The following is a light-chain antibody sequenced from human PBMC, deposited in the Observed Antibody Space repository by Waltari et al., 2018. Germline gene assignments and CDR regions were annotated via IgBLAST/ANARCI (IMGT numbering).Light chain of an antibody. CDR2: DVN. Sequence: QSALTQPASVSGSPGQSITISCTGTTIDLGGYNYVPWYQQHPGKAPKLLIYDVNSRPSGVSNRFSGSKSGNTASLIISGLQAEDEADYYCCSFTSSSTWVFGGGTKLTVL. J-gene: IGLJ3*02. CDR3: CSFTSSSTWV. CDR1: TIDLGGYNY. V-gene: IGLV2-14*01.